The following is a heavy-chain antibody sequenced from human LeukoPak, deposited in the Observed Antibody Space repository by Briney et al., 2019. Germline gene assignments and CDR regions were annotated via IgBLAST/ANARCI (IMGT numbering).Heavy chain of an antibody. V-gene: IGHV1-69*13. D-gene: IGHD3-10*01. CDR2: IIPIFDTA. CDR1: GGTFSTYA. Sequence: GASVKVSCKASGGTFSTYAVSWVRQAPGQGLEWMSGIIPIFDTADYAQKFQGRVTITADESTSTAYMELSSLRAEDTAVYYCARDGSGSYQGYWGQGTLVTVSS. J-gene: IGHJ4*02. CDR3: ARDGSGSYQGY.